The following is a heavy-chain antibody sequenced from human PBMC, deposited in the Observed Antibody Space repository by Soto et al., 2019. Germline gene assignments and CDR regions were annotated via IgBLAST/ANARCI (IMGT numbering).Heavy chain of an antibody. Sequence: QVQLVQSGAEVKKPGASVKVSCKASGYTFTSYAMHWVRQAPGQRLEWMGWINAGNGNTKYSQKCQGRVTITRDTSASTAYTELSRLRSEDTAVSYWASTFTAPAAIGYWGKGALVTVSS. CDR1: GYTFTSYA. J-gene: IGHJ4*02. CDR3: ASTFTAPAAIGY. CDR2: INAGNGNT. V-gene: IGHV1-3*01. D-gene: IGHD2-2*02.